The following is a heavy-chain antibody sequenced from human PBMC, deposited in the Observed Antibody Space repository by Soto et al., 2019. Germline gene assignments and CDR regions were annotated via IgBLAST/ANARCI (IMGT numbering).Heavy chain of an antibody. CDR2: INPSGATT. D-gene: IGHD2-2*01. J-gene: IGHJ4*02. Sequence: QVSLVQSGAEVKKPGASVKVSCKASGYTFTSYYVHWVRQAPGQGLEWMGIINPSGATTTYAQNCQGRVAVTRETSTSTVYMELSSLRSEDTAVYYCARRDCFSSSCYFKYWGQGTLVTVSS. CDR3: ARRDCFSSSCYFKY. V-gene: IGHV1-46*01. CDR1: GYTFTSYY.